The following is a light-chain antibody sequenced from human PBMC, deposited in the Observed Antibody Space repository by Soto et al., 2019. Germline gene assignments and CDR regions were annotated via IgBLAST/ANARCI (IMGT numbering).Light chain of an antibody. V-gene: IGKV3-11*01. Sequence: EIVLTQSPATLSLSPGERATLSCGASQYVANSLAWYQQKPGQAPRLLIYDASDRATGIPGRFSGSGSGTDFTLSISSLEPEDFAVYHCQQYGSLPYTFGQGTKVDIK. CDR2: DAS. CDR3: QQYGSLPYT. J-gene: IGKJ2*01. CDR1: QYVANS.